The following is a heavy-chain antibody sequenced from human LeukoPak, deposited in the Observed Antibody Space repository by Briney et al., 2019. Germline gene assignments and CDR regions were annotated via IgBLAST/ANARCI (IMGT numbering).Heavy chain of an antibody. D-gene: IGHD1-26*01. CDR1: GFTFDDYA. J-gene: IGHJ5*02. Sequence: GRSLRLSCAASGFTFDDYAMHWVRQAPGKGLEWVSGISWNSGSIGYADSVKGRFTISRDNAKNFLYLQMNSLRAEDTALYYCAKGSGSYYVFNWFDPWGQGTLVTVSS. CDR2: ISWNSGSI. CDR3: AKGSGSYYVFNWFDP. V-gene: IGHV3-9*01.